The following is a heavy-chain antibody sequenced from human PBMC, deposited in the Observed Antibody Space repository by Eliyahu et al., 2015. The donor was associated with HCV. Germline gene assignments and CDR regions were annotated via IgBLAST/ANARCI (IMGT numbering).Heavy chain of an antibody. V-gene: IGHV4-59*01. Sequence: QVQLQESGPRLVKPSETLSLXXTVSGGSITTYYWXXXRQPPRKGPEWIXYIHYRWSTNYNPSLKSRVTISIDTSKNQFSLNLTSVTAADTAMYYCASGGGGIAVTGTGGWFDPWGQGTLVTVSS. J-gene: IGHJ5*02. D-gene: IGHD6-19*01. CDR3: ASGGGGIAVTGTGGWFDP. CDR1: GGSITTYY. CDR2: IHYRWST.